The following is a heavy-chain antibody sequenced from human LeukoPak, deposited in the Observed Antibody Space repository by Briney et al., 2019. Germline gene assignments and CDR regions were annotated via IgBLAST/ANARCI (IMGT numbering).Heavy chain of an antibody. CDR1: GFTFSNSA. J-gene: IGHJ4*02. Sequence: ASVKVSCKASGFTFSNSAIQWVRQARGQRLEWIGWIIVGSGRTHYAQNLQERLTITRDMSTNTAYMELSSLRSEDTAVYYCAAELYSGTYGRCCSFAFWGQGTLVTVSS. CDR2: IIVGSGRT. D-gene: IGHD1-26*01. V-gene: IGHV1-58*02. CDR3: AAELYSGTYGRCCSFAF.